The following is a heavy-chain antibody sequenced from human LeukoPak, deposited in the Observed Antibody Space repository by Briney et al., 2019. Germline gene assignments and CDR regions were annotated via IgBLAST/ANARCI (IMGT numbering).Heavy chain of an antibody. CDR3: AREFLAVSIVGATVGDY. CDR2: INPNSGGT. D-gene: IGHD1-26*01. CDR1: GYTFTVYY. J-gene: IGHJ4*02. Sequence: ASVNVSCKASGYTFTVYYMHWVRQAPGQGLEWMGWINPNSGGTNYAQKFQGRVTMTRDTSISTAYMELSRLRSDDTAVYYCAREFLAVSIVGATVGDYWGQGTLVTVSS. V-gene: IGHV1-2*02.